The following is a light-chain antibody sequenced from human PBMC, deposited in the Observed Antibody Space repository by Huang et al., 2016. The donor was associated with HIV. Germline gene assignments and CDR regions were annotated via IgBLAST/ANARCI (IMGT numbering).Light chain of an antibody. CDR1: QSVSTN. Sequence: EIVMTQSPATLFVSPGERATLFCRASQSVSTNLAWYQQKLGQAPRLLIYGASTRATGIPARFSGSGSGTEFTLTISSLQSEDFAVYYCQQYNNWPPPFGGGTKVEIK. CDR2: GAS. V-gene: IGKV3-15*01. CDR3: QQYNNWPPP. J-gene: IGKJ4*01.